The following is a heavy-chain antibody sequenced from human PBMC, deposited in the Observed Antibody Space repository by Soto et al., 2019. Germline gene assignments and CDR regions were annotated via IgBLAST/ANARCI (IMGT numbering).Heavy chain of an antibody. J-gene: IGHJ4*02. CDR3: ARGTIFGVVIMRHFDY. D-gene: IGHD3-3*01. CDR2: INHSGSS. V-gene: IGHV4-34*01. CDR1: GGSFSGYY. Sequence: PSETLSLTCAVYGGSFSGYYWSWIRQPPGKGLEWIGEINHSGSSNYNPSLKSRVTISVDTSKNQFSLNLSPVTAADTAVYYCARGTIFGVVIMRHFDYWGQGTLVTVSS.